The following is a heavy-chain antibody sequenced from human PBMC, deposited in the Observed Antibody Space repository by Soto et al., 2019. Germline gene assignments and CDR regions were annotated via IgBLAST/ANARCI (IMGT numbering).Heavy chain of an antibody. CDR3: ARDAAFITMIVVVECYFDY. D-gene: IGHD3-22*01. J-gene: IGHJ4*02. Sequence: GGSLRLSCAASGFTFSSYAMHWVRQAPGKGLEWVAVISYDGSNKYYADSVKGRFTISRDNSKNTLYLQMNSLRAEDTAVYYCARDAAFITMIVVVECYFDYWGQGTLVTVSS. V-gene: IGHV3-30-3*01. CDR1: GFTFSSYA. CDR2: ISYDGSNK.